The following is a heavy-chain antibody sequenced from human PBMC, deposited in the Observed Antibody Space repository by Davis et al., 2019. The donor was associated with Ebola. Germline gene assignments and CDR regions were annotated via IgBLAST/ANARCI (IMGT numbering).Heavy chain of an antibody. D-gene: IGHD3-10*01. CDR1: GFTFSSYG. CDR3: ARDYGSGTYFEY. Sequence: GESLKISCAASGFTFSSYGMHWVRQAPGKGLEWVAVIWYDGSNKYYADSVKGRFTISRDNAKNSLYLQMNSLRDEDTAVYYCARDYGSGTYFEYWGQGTLVTVSS. J-gene: IGHJ4*02. CDR2: IWYDGSNK. V-gene: IGHV3-33*01.